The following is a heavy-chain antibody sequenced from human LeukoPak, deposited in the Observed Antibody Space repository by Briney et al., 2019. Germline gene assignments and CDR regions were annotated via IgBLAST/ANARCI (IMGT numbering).Heavy chain of an antibody. V-gene: IGHV3-21*01. J-gene: IGHJ3*02. Sequence: GGSLRLSCAASGFTFSSYSMNRVRQAPGKGLEWVSSISSSSSYIYYADSVKGRFTISRDNAKNSLYLQMNSLRAEDTAVYYCARGTTVIGAFDIWGQGTMVTVSS. CDR3: ARGTTVIGAFDI. CDR1: GFTFSSYS. D-gene: IGHD4-17*01. CDR2: ISSSSSYI.